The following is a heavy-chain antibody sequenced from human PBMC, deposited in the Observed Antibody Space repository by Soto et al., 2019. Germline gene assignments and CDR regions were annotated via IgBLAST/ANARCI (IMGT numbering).Heavy chain of an antibody. Sequence: EVQLVESGGGLIQPGGSLRLPCAVSGITVSRYYMSWVRQAAGKGLEWVSVIYAGTITYYADSVKGRLTIYRDNSKNTLNLETNSLRVEDTAVYYCARIPYDNSGTIFDYWGQGTLVTVSS. J-gene: IGHJ4*02. D-gene: IGHD3-22*01. CDR2: IYAGTIT. CDR3: ARIPYDNSGTIFDY. V-gene: IGHV3-53*01. CDR1: GITVSRYY.